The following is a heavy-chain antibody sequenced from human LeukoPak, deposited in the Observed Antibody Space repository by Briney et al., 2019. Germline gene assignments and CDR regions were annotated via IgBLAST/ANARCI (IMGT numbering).Heavy chain of an antibody. J-gene: IGHJ4*02. V-gene: IGHV3-74*01. CDR1: GFTFSAYA. CDR2: ISADGSDT. D-gene: IGHD6-19*01. CDR3: ARDRGGSGPTTTDY. Sequence: GGSLRLSCEASGFTFSAYAMTWVRQAPGKGLEWVSRISADGSDTIYADSVQGRFTISRDNAKNTLFLQMNSLRAEDTAVYYCARDRGGSGPTTTDYWGQGTLVTVSS.